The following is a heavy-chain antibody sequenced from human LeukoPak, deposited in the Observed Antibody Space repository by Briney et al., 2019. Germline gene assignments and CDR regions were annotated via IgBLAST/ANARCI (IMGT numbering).Heavy chain of an antibody. V-gene: IGHV1-2*02. J-gene: IGHJ5*02. CDR2: INPNSGDS. CDR1: GYTFTDYY. D-gene: IGHD2-15*01. Sequence: ASVKVSCKASGYTFTDYYLHWVRQAPGQGLEWMGWINPNSGDSNYAQNFQGRVTMTRDTSISTAYMELSRLRSDDTAVYYCAKDDSEEALNWFDPWGQGTQVTVSS. CDR3: AKDDSEEALNWFDP.